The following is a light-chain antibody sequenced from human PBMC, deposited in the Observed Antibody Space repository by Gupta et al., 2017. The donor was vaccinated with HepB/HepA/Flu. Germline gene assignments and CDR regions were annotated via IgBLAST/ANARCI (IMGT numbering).Light chain of an antibody. CDR2: SNT. Sequence: QSVLIQPPSASGTHGQRVTISCSGSTSNIGSNPVNWYQQLPRPAPKLLIYSNTHRPSGFPDRFSGSKSGTSVSLAISGLQAEDEADYYCAAWDDSLSGQVFGGGTKLTVL. CDR1: TSNIGSNP. V-gene: IGLV1-44*01. J-gene: IGLJ3*02. CDR3: AAWDDSLSGQV.